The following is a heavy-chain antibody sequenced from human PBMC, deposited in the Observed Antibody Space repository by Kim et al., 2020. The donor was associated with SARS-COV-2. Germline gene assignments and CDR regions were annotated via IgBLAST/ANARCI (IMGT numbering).Heavy chain of an antibody. V-gene: IGHV3-21*01. CDR2: ISSSSSYI. J-gene: IGHJ6*02. Sequence: GGSLRLSCAASGFIFSSYSMNWVRQAPGKGLEWVSSISSSSSYIYYADSVKGRFTISRDNAKNSLYLQMNSLRADDTALYYCARFGEGTSWHYYYYGLDVWGQGTTVTVSS. CDR3: ARFGEGTSWHYYYYGLDV. CDR1: GFIFSSYS. D-gene: IGHD6-13*01.